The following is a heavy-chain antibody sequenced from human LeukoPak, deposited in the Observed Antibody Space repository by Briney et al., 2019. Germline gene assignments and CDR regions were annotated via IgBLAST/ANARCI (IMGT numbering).Heavy chain of an antibody. V-gene: IGHV1-8*03. D-gene: IGHD6-13*01. CDR2: MNPNSGNT. Sequence: GASVKVSCKASGYTFTSYGISWVRQATGQGLEWMGWMNPNSGNTGYAQKFQGRVTITADKSTSTAYMELSSLRSEDTAVYYCARSSIIAAAGPYYFDYWGQGTLVTVSS. CDR1: GYTFTSYG. CDR3: ARSSIIAAAGPYYFDY. J-gene: IGHJ4*02.